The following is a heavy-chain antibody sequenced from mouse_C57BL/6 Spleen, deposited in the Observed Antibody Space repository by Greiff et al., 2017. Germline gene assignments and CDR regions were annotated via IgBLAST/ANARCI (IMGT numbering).Heavy chain of an antibody. Sequence: QVQLQQPGAELVKPGASVKLSCKASGYNFTSYWMHWVKQRPGRGLEWIGRIDPNSGGTKYNEKFKSKATLTVNKPTSTAYMQLSSLTSEDSAVDYCASEGYGSSYGAMDYWGQGTSVTVSS. V-gene: IGHV1-72*01. CDR3: ASEGYGSSYGAMDY. J-gene: IGHJ4*01. D-gene: IGHD1-1*01. CDR1: GYNFTSYW. CDR2: IDPNSGGT.